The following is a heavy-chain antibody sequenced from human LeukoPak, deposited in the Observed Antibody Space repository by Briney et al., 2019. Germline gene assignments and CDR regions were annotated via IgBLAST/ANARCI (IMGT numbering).Heavy chain of an antibody. CDR3: ARHNWNYIAFDI. CDR1: GGSISSYY. J-gene: IGHJ3*02. CDR2: IYYSGSN. V-gene: IGHV4-59*01. D-gene: IGHD1-7*01. Sequence: SETLSLTCTVSGGSISSYYWSWIRQPPGKGLEWIGYIYYSGSNNYNPSLKSRVTISVATSKNQFSLKLSSVTAADTAVYYCARHNWNYIAFDIWGQGTMVTVSS.